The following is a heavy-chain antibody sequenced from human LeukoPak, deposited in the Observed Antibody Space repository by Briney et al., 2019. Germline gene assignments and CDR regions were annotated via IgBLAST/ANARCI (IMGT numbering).Heavy chain of an antibody. CDR1: GGSISSSSYY. V-gene: IGHV4-61*05. CDR2: IYDSGST. Sequence: PSETLSLTCTVSGGSISSSSYYWGWIRQPPGKGLEWIGFIYDSGSTTYNPSLKSRVTISEDTSKNQFSLKLSSVTAADTAVYYCARVDSSTWYAVFDYWGQGTLVTVSS. CDR3: ARVDSSTWYAVFDY. D-gene: IGHD6-13*01. J-gene: IGHJ4*02.